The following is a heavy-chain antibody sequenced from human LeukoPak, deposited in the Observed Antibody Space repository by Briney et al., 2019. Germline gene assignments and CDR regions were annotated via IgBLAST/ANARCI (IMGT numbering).Heavy chain of an antibody. D-gene: IGHD4-17*01. Sequence: GGSLRLSCAASGFTFSNYAMSWVRKAPGKGLEWVSSISGVGTYYADSVKGRFSISRDNYKNTLYLQMSSLRAEDTAVYYCARDPNGNYVGAFDFQRWGQGTLVTVSS. CDR2: ISGVGT. CDR3: ARDPNGNYVGAFDFQR. J-gene: IGHJ1*01. V-gene: IGHV3-23*01. CDR1: GFTFSNYA.